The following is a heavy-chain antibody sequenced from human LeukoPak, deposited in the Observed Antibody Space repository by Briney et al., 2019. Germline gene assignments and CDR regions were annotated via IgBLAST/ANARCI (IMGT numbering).Heavy chain of an antibody. CDR3: ARAPETPLRGLDAFDI. J-gene: IGHJ3*02. Sequence: PGGSLRLSCAASGFTVSSNYMNWVRQAPGKGLEWVSVIYISGSTYYADSVKGRFTISRDDSKNTLYLQMNSLRAEDTAVYYCARAPETPLRGLDAFDIWGQGTMVTVSS. CDR2: IYISGST. CDR1: GFTVSSNY. D-gene: IGHD4-17*01. V-gene: IGHV3-53*01.